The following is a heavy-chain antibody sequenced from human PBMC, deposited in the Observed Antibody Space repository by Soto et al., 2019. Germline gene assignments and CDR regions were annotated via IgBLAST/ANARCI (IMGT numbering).Heavy chain of an antibody. D-gene: IGHD3-22*01. CDR2: INPNSGGT. J-gene: IGHJ4*02. Sequence: ASVKVSCKASGYTFTGYYMHWVRQAPGQGLEWMGWINPNSGGTNYAQKFQGRVTMTRDTSISTAYMELSRLRSDDTAVYYCARDIADSSELSPDYWGQGTLVTVSS. CDR3: ARDIADSSELSPDY. CDR1: GYTFTGYY. V-gene: IGHV1-2*02.